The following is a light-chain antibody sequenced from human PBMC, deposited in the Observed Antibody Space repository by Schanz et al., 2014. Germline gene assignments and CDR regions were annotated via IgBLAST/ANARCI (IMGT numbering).Light chain of an antibody. J-gene: IGLJ3*02. Sequence: QSVLTQPPSASGTPGQRVTISCSGSSSNIGSNSVNWYQQLPGTAPKVLIYFNDQRPSGVPDRFSASKSGTSASLAITGLQSEDEDDYYCAAWDDSLNGRNWVFGGGTKLTVL. CDR2: FND. CDR3: AAWDDSLNGRNWV. V-gene: IGLV1-44*01. CDR1: SSNIGSNS.